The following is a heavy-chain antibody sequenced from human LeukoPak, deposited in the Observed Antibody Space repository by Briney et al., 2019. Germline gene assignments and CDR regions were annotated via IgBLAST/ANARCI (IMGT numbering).Heavy chain of an antibody. V-gene: IGHV3-21*01. CDR1: GFTFSSYS. D-gene: IGHD3-22*01. J-gene: IGHJ3*02. CDR2: ISSSSSYI. Sequence: IPGGSLRLSCAASGFTFSSYSMNWVRQAPGKGLEWVSSISSSSSYIYYADSVKGRFTISRDNAKNPLYLQMNSLRAEDTAVYYCARGHYDSSGYYSNLYAFDIWGQGTMVTVSS. CDR3: ARGHYDSSGYYSNLYAFDI.